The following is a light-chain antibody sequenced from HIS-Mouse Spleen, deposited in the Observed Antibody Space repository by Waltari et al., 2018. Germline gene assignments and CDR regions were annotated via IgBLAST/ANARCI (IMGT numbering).Light chain of an antibody. CDR3: CSYAGSSTWV. V-gene: IGLV2-23*01. CDR1: SSDVGSYNL. Sequence: QSALTQPASVSGSPGQSITISCTGTSSDVGSYNLVSWYQQHPGKAPKLMIYEGRKRPSEVLNRFSGSKSGNMASLTISGLQAEDEADYYCCSYAGSSTWVFGGGTKLTVL. J-gene: IGLJ3*02. CDR2: EGR.